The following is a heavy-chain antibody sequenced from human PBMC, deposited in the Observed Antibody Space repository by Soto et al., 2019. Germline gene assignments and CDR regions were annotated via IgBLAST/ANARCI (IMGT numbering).Heavy chain of an antibody. J-gene: IGHJ4*02. CDR3: ARYSYGYFDY. D-gene: IGHD5-18*01. Sequence: SETLSLTCTVSGGSISSYYWSWIRQPPGKGLEWIGYIYYSGSTNYNPSLKSRVTISVDTSKNQFSLKLSSVTAADTAVYYCARYSYGYFDYWGQGTLVTVSS. CDR2: IYYSGST. V-gene: IGHV4-59*08. CDR1: GGSISSYY.